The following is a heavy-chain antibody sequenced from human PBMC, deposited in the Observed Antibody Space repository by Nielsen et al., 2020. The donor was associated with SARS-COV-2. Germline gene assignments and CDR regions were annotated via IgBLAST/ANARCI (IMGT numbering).Heavy chain of an antibody. CDR3: AKVPRFCSGTSCLNFDY. CDR2: ISSSSSYI. D-gene: IGHD2-2*01. CDR1: GFTFSSYS. V-gene: IGHV3-21*04. Sequence: GESLKISCAASGFTFSSYSMNWVRQAPGKGLEWVSSISSSSSYIYCADSVKGRFTISRDNSNNVLFLQMNSLRADDTAIYYCAKVPRFCSGTSCLNFDYWGQGTLVTVS. J-gene: IGHJ4*02.